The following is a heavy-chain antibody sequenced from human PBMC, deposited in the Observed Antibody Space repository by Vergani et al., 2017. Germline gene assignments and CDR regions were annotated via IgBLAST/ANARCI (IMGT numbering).Heavy chain of an antibody. CDR2: ISSSSSYI. J-gene: IGHJ6*02. CDR3: ARDLLVLIVYAIPHYYYGMDV. Sequence: EVQLVESGGGLVKPGGSLRLSCAASGFTFSSYSMNWVRQAPGKGLEWVSSISSSSSYIYYADSVKGRFTISRDNAKNSLYLQMNSLRAEDTAVYYCARDLLVLIVYAIPHYYYGMDVWGQGTTVTVSS. CDR1: GFTFSSYS. V-gene: IGHV3-21*01. D-gene: IGHD2-8*01.